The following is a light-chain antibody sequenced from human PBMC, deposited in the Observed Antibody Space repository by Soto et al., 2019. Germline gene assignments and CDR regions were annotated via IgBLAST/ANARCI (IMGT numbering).Light chain of an antibody. CDR3: QQCHSTSYS. V-gene: IGKV4-1*01. CDR2: WAS. CDR1: QSLLYSSNNKNY. J-gene: IGKJ2*03. Sequence: DIVMTQSPDSLAVSLGERATINCKSSQSLLYSSNNKNYLAWYQQKPGQPPKLLIYWASTRESGVPDRFSGSGSGTDFTLTISSLQAEDVAVYYGQQCHSTSYSFGQGTKLEIK.